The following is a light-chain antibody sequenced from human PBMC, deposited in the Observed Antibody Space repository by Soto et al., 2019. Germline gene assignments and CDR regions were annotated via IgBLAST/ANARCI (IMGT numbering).Light chain of an antibody. CDR1: SSNIGSNT. CDR2: SNN. J-gene: IGLJ3*02. Sequence: QSVLTQPPLASGTPGQRVTISCSGSSSNIGSNTVNWYQQLPGTAPKLLIYSNNQRPSGVPDRLSGSKSGTSASLAISGLQSEDEADYYCAAWDDSLNGWVFGGGTKVTVL. V-gene: IGLV1-44*01. CDR3: AAWDDSLNGWV.